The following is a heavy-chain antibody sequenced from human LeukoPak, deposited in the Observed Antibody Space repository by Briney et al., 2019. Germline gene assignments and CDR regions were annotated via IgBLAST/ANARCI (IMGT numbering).Heavy chain of an antibody. CDR3: ATRVWFGELLSYDAFDI. Sequence: ASVKVSCKASGYTFTSYGISWVRQAPGQGLEWMGWISAYNGNTNYAQKLQGRVTMTTDTSTSTAYMELSSLRSEDTAVYYCATRVWFGELLSYDAFDIWGQGTMVTVSS. CDR1: GYTFTSYG. V-gene: IGHV1-18*01. CDR2: ISAYNGNT. D-gene: IGHD3-10*01. J-gene: IGHJ3*02.